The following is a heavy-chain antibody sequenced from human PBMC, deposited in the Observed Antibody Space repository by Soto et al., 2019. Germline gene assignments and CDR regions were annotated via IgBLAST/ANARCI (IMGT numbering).Heavy chain of an antibody. CDR2: VGGNGLDT. Sequence: EVQLLESGGGLVQPGGSLRLSCAASGFIFSNYAMNWVRQAPGKGLEWVSAVGGNGLDTYYADSVKGRFTISRDNSKNTLYLQMTSLRAEDPAVYYCAGRTGYPFDYWGQGTLVTVSS. J-gene: IGHJ4*02. D-gene: IGHD3-9*01. V-gene: IGHV3-23*01. CDR3: AGRTGYPFDY. CDR1: GFIFSNYA.